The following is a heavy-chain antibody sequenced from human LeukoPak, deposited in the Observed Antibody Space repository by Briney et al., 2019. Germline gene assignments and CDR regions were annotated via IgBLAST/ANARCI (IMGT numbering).Heavy chain of an antibody. V-gene: IGHV5-51*01. J-gene: IGHJ3*02. D-gene: IGHD5-18*01. Sequence: GESLKISCKGSGYRFTSYWIGWVRQMPGKGLEWMGIIYPGDSDTRYSPSFQGQVTISADKSISTAYLQWSSLKASDTAMYYCAKNVDTAMVFSAFDIWGQGTMVTVSS. CDR1: GYRFTSYW. CDR3: AKNVDTAMVFSAFDI. CDR2: IYPGDSDT.